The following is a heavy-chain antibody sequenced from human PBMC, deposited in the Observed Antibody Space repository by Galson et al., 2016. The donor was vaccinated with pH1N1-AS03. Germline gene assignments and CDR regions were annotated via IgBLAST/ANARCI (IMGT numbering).Heavy chain of an antibody. Sequence: QSGAEVKKPGESLKISCQGFGYCFTSHWIAWVRQMPGKGPEWMGSIYPGDSDIRYSPSFQGQVTISADTSAYLQWTSLKASDTAIYYCARQAGYTSSWSYFDTWGQGTLVTVSS. V-gene: IGHV5-51*01. CDR2: IYPGDSDI. CDR1: GYCFTSHW. D-gene: IGHD6-6*01. J-gene: IGHJ4*02. CDR3: ARQAGYTSSWSYFDT.